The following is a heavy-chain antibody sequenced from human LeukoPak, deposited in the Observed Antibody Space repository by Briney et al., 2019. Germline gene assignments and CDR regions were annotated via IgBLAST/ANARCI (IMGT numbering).Heavy chain of an antibody. CDR1: GGSFSGYY. V-gene: IGHV4-34*01. CDR3: ARSSRREAQAY. D-gene: IGHD2-2*01. J-gene: IGHJ4*02. CDR2: INHSGST. Sequence: SETLSLTCAVSGGSFSGYYWSWIRQPPGKGLEWIGEINHSGSTNYNPSLKSRVNISVDTSKNQFSLKLSSVTAADTAVYYCARSSRREAQAYWGQGTLVTVSS.